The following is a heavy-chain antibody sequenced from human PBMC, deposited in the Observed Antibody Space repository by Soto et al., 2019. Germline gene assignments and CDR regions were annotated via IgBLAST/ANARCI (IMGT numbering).Heavy chain of an antibody. V-gene: IGHV3-30*18. CDR1: GFTFSSYG. CDR2: ISYDGSNK. Sequence: QVQLVESGGGVVQPGRSLRLSCAASGFTFSSYGMHWVRQAPGKGLEWVAVISYDGSNKYYADSVKGRFTISRDNFKNTLYLQMNSLSAEDTAVYYCAKDYSNNGFLECLSSHYYYYDGMDVWGQGTTVTVSS. D-gene: IGHD3-3*01. CDR3: AKDYSNNGFLECLSSHYYYYDGMDV. J-gene: IGHJ6*02.